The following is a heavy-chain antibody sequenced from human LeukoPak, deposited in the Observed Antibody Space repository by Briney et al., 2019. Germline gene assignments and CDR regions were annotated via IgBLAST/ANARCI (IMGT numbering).Heavy chain of an antibody. V-gene: IGHV1-69*05. Sequence: ASVKVSCKGSGGTFSSYAISWVRQAPGQGLEWMGGIIPIFGIANYAQKFQGRVTITTDESTSTAYMELSSLRSEDTAVYYCAMEGGYNDYWGQGTLVTVSS. D-gene: IGHD5-24*01. CDR1: GGTFSSYA. CDR3: AMEGGYNDY. J-gene: IGHJ4*02. CDR2: IIPIFGIA.